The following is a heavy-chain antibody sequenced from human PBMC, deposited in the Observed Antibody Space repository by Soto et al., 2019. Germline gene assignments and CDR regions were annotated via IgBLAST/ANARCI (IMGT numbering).Heavy chain of an antibody. Sequence: PSETLSLTCTVSGGSISSYYWSWIRQPPGKGLEWIGYIYYSGSTNYNPSLKSRVTISVDTSKNQFSLKLSSVTAADTAVYYCARGGFGVVTYFDYWGQGTLVTVSS. CDR1: GGSISSYY. D-gene: IGHD3-3*01. J-gene: IGHJ4*02. V-gene: IGHV4-59*01. CDR3: ARGGFGVVTYFDY. CDR2: IYYSGST.